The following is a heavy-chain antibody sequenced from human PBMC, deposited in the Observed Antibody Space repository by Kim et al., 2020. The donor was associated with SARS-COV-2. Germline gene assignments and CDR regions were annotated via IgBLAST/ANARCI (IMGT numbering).Heavy chain of an antibody. Sequence: EYVKGRFTISRDNAKNSCYLQMSSLRAEDTALYYCARVPFGDLSECYFDLWGKGALVTVSS. J-gene: IGHJ4*02. CDR3: ARVPFGDLSECYFDL. V-gene: IGHV3-11*01. D-gene: IGHD3-10*01.